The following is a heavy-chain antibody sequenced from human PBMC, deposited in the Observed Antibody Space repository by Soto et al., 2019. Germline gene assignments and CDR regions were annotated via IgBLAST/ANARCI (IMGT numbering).Heavy chain of an antibody. CDR3: ARAINRLLRTEYYFDY. J-gene: IGHJ4*02. D-gene: IGHD2-15*01. Sequence: TLSLTCTVSGGSISSGDYYWSWIRQPPGKGLEWIGYIYYSGSTYYNPSLKSRVTISVDTSKNQFSLKLSSVTAADTAVYYCARAINRLLRTEYYFDYWGQGTLVTVSS. CDR2: IYYSGST. V-gene: IGHV4-30-4*01. CDR1: GGSISSGDYY.